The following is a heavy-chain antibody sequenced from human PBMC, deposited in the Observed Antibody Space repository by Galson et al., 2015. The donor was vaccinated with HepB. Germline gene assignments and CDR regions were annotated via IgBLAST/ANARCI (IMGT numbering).Heavy chain of an antibody. Sequence: SVKVSCKASGYTFTSYDINWVRQATGQGLEWMGWMNPNSGNTGYAQKFQGRVTMTRNTSISTAYMELSSLRSEDTAVYYCARGPQFRWFGELLPIDYWGQGTLVTVSS. CDR1: GYTFTSYD. CDR3: ARGPQFRWFGELLPIDY. J-gene: IGHJ4*02. V-gene: IGHV1-8*01. D-gene: IGHD3-10*01. CDR2: MNPNSGNT.